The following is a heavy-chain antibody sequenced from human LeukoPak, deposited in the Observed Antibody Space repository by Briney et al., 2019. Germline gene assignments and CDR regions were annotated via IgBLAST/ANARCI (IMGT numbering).Heavy chain of an antibody. CDR2: ISSSSNYI. D-gene: IGHD6-19*01. CDR3: ARGTPYSSGWLDGKAIDY. Sequence: PGGSLRLSCAASGFTFSSYSINWVRQAPGKGLEWVSSISSSSNYIYYADSVKGRFTISRDNAKNSLYLQMNSLRAEDTAVYYCARGTPYSSGWLDGKAIDYWGQGTLVTVSS. CDR1: GFTFSSYS. J-gene: IGHJ4*02. V-gene: IGHV3-21*01.